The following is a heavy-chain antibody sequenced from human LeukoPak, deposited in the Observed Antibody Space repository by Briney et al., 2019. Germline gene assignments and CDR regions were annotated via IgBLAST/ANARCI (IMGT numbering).Heavy chain of an antibody. CDR2: ITYDGYYK. V-gene: IGHV3-30*03. J-gene: IGHJ4*02. D-gene: IGHD3-10*01. CDR3: ARDLSPVVRASPMGY. Sequence: GGSLRLSCAASGFTFSDYYMSWIRQAPGKGLEWVALITYDGYYKYYSDSVKGRFTISSDTSKNTMYLQMNSLRAEDTAVYYCARDLSPVVRASPMGYGGQGTLVTVSS. CDR1: GFTFSDYY.